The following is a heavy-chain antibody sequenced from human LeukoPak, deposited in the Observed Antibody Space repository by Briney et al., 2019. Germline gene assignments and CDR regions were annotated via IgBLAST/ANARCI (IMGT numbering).Heavy chain of an antibody. CDR1: GFTFSTSA. CDR2: MAFDGTDI. J-gene: IGHJ4*02. V-gene: IGHV3-30-3*01. Sequence: GGSLRLSCAASGFTFSTSAMHWVCQAPGKGLESVTIMAFDGTDINYIDSVKGRFTISRDNSKNTLYLEMNSLRTEDTAVYYCVRDARGSLDYWGQGTLVTVSS. CDR3: VRDARGSLDY.